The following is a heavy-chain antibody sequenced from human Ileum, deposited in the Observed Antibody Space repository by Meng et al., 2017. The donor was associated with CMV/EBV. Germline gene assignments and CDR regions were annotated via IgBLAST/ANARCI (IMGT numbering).Heavy chain of an antibody. J-gene: IGHJ4*02. D-gene: IGHD5-24*01. CDR3: AKEVQLWVAAYDH. Sequence: SAGSFSSSVFYWAWIRQSPEKGLEWIASIHNSGNTWYNPSLKSRVAISVDTSKNQFFLNLKSVTAADTAVYYCAKEVQLWVAAYDHWGQGMLVTVSS. CDR1: AGSFSSSVFY. V-gene: IGHV4-39*07. CDR2: IHNSGNT.